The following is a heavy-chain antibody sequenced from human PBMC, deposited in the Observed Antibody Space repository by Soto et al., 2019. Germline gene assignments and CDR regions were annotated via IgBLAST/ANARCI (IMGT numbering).Heavy chain of an antibody. CDR2: INHSGST. CDR3: ARGYYNRNYAVYYGMDV. V-gene: IGHV4-34*01. CDR1: GGSFSGYY. Sequence: SETLSLTCAVYGGSFSGYYWSWIRQPPGKGLEWIGEINHSGSTNYNPSLKSRVTISVDTSKNQFSLKLSSVTAADTAVYYCARGYYNRNYAVYYGMDVWGQGTTVTVSS. D-gene: IGHD1-7*01. J-gene: IGHJ6*02.